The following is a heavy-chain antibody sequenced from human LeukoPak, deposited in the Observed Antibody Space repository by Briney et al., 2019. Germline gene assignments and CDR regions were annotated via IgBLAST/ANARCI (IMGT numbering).Heavy chain of an antibody. D-gene: IGHD6-13*01. Sequence: SETLSLTCAVYGGSSSGYYWSWIRQPPGKGLEWIGEINHSGSTNYNPSLKSRVTISVDTSKNQFSLKLSSVTAADTAVYYCARGEYSSSWYPYWGQGTLVTVSS. CDR3: ARGEYSSSWYPY. V-gene: IGHV4-34*01. CDR2: INHSGST. J-gene: IGHJ4*02. CDR1: GGSSSGYY.